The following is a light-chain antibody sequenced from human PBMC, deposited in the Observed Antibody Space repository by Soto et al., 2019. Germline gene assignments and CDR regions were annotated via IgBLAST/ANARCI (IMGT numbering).Light chain of an antibody. CDR3: QQYNSKPLA. Sequence: DIQMTQSPSTLSASVGDRVTITCRASQSVSTWLAWYKQKPGKVPKLLIYKAYSLESGVPSRFSGGCSGTEFTLTIGSLPPDDFATYYCQQYNSKPLAFGGGTKVEIK. CDR1: QSVSTW. J-gene: IGKJ4*01. V-gene: IGKV1-5*03. CDR2: KAY.